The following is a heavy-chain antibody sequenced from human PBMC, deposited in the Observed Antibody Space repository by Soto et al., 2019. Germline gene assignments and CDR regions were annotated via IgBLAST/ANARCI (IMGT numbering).Heavy chain of an antibody. CDR1: GYTFTSYY. CDR3: ARDPLRFSEGDQAFDI. J-gene: IGHJ3*02. V-gene: IGHV1-46*01. CDR2: INPSGGST. D-gene: IGHD3-3*01. Sequence: ASVKVSCKASGYTFTSYYMHWVRQAPGQGLEWMGIINPSGGSTSYAQKFQGRVTMTRDTSTSTVYMELSSLRSEDTAVYYCARDPLRFSEGDQAFDIWGQGTMVTVSS.